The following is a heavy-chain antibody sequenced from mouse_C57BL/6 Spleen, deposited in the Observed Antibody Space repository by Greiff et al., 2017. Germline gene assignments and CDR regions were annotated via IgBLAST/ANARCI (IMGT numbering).Heavy chain of an antibody. CDR2: ISSGSSTI. CDR1: GFTFSDYG. D-gene: IGHD1-1*01. V-gene: IGHV5-17*01. J-gene: IGHJ1*03. CDR3: ARIYYGSSYWYFDV. Sequence: EVMLVESGGGLVKPGGSLKLSCAASGFTFSDYGMHWVRQAPEKGLEWVAYISSGSSTIYYADTVKGRFTITRDNAKNTLLLQMTSLRSEDTAMYYCARIYYGSSYWYFDVWGTGTTVTVSS.